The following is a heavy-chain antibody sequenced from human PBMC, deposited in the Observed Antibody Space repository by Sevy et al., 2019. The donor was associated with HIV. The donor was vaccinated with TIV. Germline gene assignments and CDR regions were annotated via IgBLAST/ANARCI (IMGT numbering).Heavy chain of an antibody. CDR2: IYYSGST. CDR3: ATRSMVTPLSPLYNLFES. Sequence: SETLSLTCIVSGGSISSSIYYWGWSRQPPGKGLEWIRSIYYSGSTYYNPSLKSRVTISVDTSKNQFSLKLSSVTAADTAVYYCATRSMVTPLSPLYNLFESWGQGTLVTVSS. J-gene: IGHJ5*01. CDR1: GGSISSSIYY. V-gene: IGHV4-39*01. D-gene: IGHD2-21*02.